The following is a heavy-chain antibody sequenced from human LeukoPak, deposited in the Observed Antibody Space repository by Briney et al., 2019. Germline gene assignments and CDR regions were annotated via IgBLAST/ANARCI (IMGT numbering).Heavy chain of an antibody. J-gene: IGHJ5*02. D-gene: IGHD3-22*01. CDR2: ISSNGGST. CDR3: VKGRGYYDSSGYYDNWFDP. CDR1: GFTFSSYA. Sequence: GGSLRLSCSASGFTFSSYAMHRVRQAPGKGLEYVSAISSNGGSTYYADSVKGRFTISRDNSKNTLYLQMSSLRAEDTAVYYCVKGRGYYDSSGYYDNWFDPWGQGIVVTVSS. V-gene: IGHV3-64D*06.